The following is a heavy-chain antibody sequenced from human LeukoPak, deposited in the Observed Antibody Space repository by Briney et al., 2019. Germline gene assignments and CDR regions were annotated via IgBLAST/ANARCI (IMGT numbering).Heavy chain of an antibody. CDR3: ARALDTAMVSADY. CDR1: GGSISSSSYY. V-gene: IGHV4-39*07. Sequence: PSETLSLTCTVSGGSISSSSYYWGWIRQPPGKGLEWIGSIYYSGSTYYNPSLKSRVTISVDTSKNQFSLKLSSVTAADTAVYYCARALDTAMVSADYWGQGTLVAVSS. D-gene: IGHD5-18*01. CDR2: IYYSGST. J-gene: IGHJ4*02.